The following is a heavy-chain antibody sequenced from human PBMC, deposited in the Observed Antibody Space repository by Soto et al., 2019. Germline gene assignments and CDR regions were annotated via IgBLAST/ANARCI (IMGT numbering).Heavy chain of an antibody. D-gene: IGHD3-10*01. CDR1: GGSFSYYY. V-gene: IGHV4-34*01. CDR3: ASRMGSGRYYFDY. Sequence: PSETLSLTCAIYGGSFSYYYWSGIRQSPGKGLEWIGEINHSGSTNYNPSLKSRVAISMDTSKNQFSLKLNSVTAADTAVFYCASRMGSGRYYFDYWGQGTLVTVSS. CDR2: INHSGST. J-gene: IGHJ4*02.